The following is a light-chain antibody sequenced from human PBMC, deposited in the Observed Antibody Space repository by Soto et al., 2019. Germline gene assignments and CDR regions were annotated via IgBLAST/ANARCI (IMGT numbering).Light chain of an antibody. CDR2: SSS. J-gene: IGKJ1*01. CDR3: QQYGSSPPT. Sequence: DIEMTQSPPILSVSPGEGATLSCRASQRISTNLAWYQHIPGQAPRLLIVSSSRRPTDVPARFSGSGSGTDFTLTISRLEPEDFAVYYCQQYGSSPPTFGQGTKVDIK. CDR1: QRISTN. V-gene: IGKV3-20*01.